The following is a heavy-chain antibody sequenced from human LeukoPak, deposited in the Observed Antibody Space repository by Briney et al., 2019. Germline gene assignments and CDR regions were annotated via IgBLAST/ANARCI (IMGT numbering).Heavy chain of an antibody. CDR1: GFTFSSYA. CDR2: ISGSGGST. J-gene: IGHJ1*01. Sequence: GGSLRLSCAASGFTFSSYAMSWVRQAPGKGLEWVSAISGSGGSTYYADSVKGRFTISRDNSKNTLYLQMNSLRAEDTAVYYCAKYASGAYDFWSGYYHAEYFQHWGQGTLVTVSS. D-gene: IGHD3-3*01. V-gene: IGHV3-23*01. CDR3: AKYASGAYDFWSGYYHAEYFQH.